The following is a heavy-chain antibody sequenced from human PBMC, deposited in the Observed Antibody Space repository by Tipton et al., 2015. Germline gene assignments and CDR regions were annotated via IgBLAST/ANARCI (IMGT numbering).Heavy chain of an antibody. CDR3: ARRVVTTGDDWFDP. V-gene: IGHV4-38-2*01. CDR2: IYYSGST. J-gene: IGHJ5*02. CDR1: AYSISSDYY. Sequence: TLSLTCAVSAYSISSDYYWGWIRQPPGKGLELIGSIYYSGSTYYNPSLKSRVTISVDTSKNQFSLKLTSVTAADTAVYYCARRVVTTGDDWFDPWGQGTLVTVSS. D-gene: IGHD2-21*02.